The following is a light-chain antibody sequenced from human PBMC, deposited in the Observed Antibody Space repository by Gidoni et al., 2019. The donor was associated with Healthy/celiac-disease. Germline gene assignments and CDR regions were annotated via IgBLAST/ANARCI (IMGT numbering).Light chain of an antibody. CDR1: QSINSS. CDR3: QQSYSTLSYT. Sequence: DIQMTQSPSSLSASVGDRVTITCRASQSINSSLSWYQQKPGKAPKLLIYAASSLQSGVPSRFSGSGSGTDFTLTVSSLQPEDFATYYCQQSYSTLSYTFGQGTKLEIK. V-gene: IGKV1-39*01. J-gene: IGKJ2*01. CDR2: AAS.